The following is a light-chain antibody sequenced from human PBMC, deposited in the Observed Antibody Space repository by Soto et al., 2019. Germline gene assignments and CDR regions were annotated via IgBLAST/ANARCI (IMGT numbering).Light chain of an antibody. V-gene: IGKV3-11*01. CDR2: DAS. CDR3: QQRSSWPRT. Sequence: EIVLTQSPATLSLSPGEGATLSCRASQSVGRFLAWYQQKPGQAPMLLMYDASKRATGIPARFSGSGSGTDFTLTISSLEPEDFALYYCQQRSSWPRTFGRGTKVEIK. J-gene: IGKJ4*02. CDR1: QSVGRF.